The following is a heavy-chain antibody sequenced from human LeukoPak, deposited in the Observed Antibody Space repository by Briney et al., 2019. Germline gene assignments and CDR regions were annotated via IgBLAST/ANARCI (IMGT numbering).Heavy chain of an antibody. Sequence: ASVKVSCKTSGYTFTSYAISWVRQAPGQGLAWMGRISTYNGDTFYTQKLQGRVTMTTDTATSTVYMELRSLRSDDTAVYFCARMYGDGPADALDMWAKGQWSASPQ. D-gene: IGHD4-17*01. V-gene: IGHV1-18*04. CDR1: GYTFTSYA. CDR3: ARMYGDGPADALDM. CDR2: ISTYNGDT. J-gene: IGHJ3*02.